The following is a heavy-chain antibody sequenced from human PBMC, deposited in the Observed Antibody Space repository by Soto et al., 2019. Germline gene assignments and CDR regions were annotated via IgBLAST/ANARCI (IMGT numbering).Heavy chain of an antibody. CDR1: GFSLSTRGVA. CDR3: AHRPRGYAYDFDY. CDR2: IYWDEDK. V-gene: IGHV2-5*02. J-gene: IGHJ4*02. Sequence: QITLKESGPTLVKPTQTLTLTCTFSGFSLSTRGVAVGWFRQPPGKALEWLALIYWDEDKWYSPSLKSRRTIADDTSKNQVVLTMTIMDPVYTATYYCAHRPRGYAYDFDYWGQGTLVTVSS. D-gene: IGHD5-12*01.